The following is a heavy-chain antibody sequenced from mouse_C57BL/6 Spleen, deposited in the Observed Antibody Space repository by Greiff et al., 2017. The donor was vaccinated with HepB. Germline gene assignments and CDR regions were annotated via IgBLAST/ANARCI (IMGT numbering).Heavy chain of an antibody. J-gene: IGHJ1*03. CDR1: GYTFTDYN. Sequence: EVQLKQSGPELVKPGASVKIPCKASGYTFTDYNMDWVKQSHGKSLEWIGDINPNNGGTIYNQKFKGKATLTVDKSSSTAYMELRSLTSEDTAVYYCARKFTTVVDWYFDVWGTGTTVTVSS. D-gene: IGHD1-1*01. CDR2: INPNNGGT. CDR3: ARKFTTVVDWYFDV. V-gene: IGHV1-18*01.